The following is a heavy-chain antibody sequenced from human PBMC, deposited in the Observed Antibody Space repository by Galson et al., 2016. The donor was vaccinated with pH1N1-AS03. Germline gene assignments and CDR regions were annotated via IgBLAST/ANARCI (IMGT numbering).Heavy chain of an antibody. CDR3: ARHRGFDKNDAFDM. CDR2: IYYTAST. D-gene: IGHD3-10*01. V-gene: IGHV4-39*07. J-gene: IGHJ3*02. Sequence: SETLSLTCSVSGASISSFSYYWGWIRQPPAQGLEWIGSIYYTASTYYNPSLKSRVTMSVDTSNNQFSLRVSSVTAADTAVYYCARHRGFDKNDAFDMWGQGTMVIVSS. CDR1: GASISSFSYY.